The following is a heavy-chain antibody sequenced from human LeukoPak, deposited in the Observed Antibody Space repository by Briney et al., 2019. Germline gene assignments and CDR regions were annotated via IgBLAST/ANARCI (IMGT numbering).Heavy chain of an antibody. CDR3: ARDGEYSGSYYHFDY. D-gene: IGHD1-26*01. CDR2: ISSSSSYI. CDR1: GFTFSSYS. Sequence: GGSLRPSCAASGFTFSSYSMNWVRQAPGKGLEWVSSISSSSSYIYYADSVKGRFTISRDNAKNSLYLQMNSLRAEDTAVYYCARDGEYSGSYYHFDYWGQGTLVTVSS. V-gene: IGHV3-21*01. J-gene: IGHJ4*02.